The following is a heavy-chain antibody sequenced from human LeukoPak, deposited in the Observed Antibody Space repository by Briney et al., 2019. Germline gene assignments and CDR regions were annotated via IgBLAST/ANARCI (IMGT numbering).Heavy chain of an antibody. Sequence: PGGSLRLSCGASGFTFSSYWMHWVRQAPGKGLVWVSCISTDVSVTSYADSVKGRFTISRDNAKNTLYLQMNSLRVEDTAVYYCTRAGLMGAADYWVQGTLVTVSS. D-gene: IGHD1-26*01. CDR2: ISTDVSVT. J-gene: IGHJ4*02. CDR1: GFTFSSYW. CDR3: TRAGLMGAADY. V-gene: IGHV3-74*01.